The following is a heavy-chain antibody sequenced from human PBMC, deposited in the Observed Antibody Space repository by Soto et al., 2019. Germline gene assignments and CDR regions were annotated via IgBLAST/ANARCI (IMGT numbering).Heavy chain of an antibody. J-gene: IGHJ5*02. CDR2: MNPNSGNT. CDR1: GYTFTSYD. V-gene: IGHV1-8*01. Sequence: QVQLVQSGAEVKKPGASVKVSCKASGYTFTSYDINWVRQATEQGLEWMGWMNPNSGNTGYAQKFXXRXTXXRNNSISTAYMELSSLRSADTAVYYCARGPDWFDPWGQGTLVTVSS. CDR3: ARGPDWFDP.